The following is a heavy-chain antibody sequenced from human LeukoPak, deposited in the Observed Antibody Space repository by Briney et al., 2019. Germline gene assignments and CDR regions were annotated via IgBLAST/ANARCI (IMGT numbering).Heavy chain of an antibody. D-gene: IGHD2-2*01. CDR2: ISGSGGST. V-gene: IGHV3-23*01. CDR1: GFTFSSYA. Sequence: GGSLRLSCAASGFTFSSYAMSWVRQAPGMGLEWVSAISGSGGSTYYADSVKGRFTISRDNSKNTLYLQMNSLRAEGTAIYYCAKKPLGYCSTTSCSGYFDYWGQGTLVTVSS. CDR3: AKKPLGYCSTTSCSGYFDY. J-gene: IGHJ4*02.